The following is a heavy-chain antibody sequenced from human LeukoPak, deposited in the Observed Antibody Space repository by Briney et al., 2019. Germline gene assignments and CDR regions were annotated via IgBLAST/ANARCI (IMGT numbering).Heavy chain of an antibody. CDR3: ARDGYCSSTSCYEVDY. CDR2: FDPEDGET. Sequence: ASVTVSCKVSGYTLTELSMHWVRQAPGKGLEWMGGFDPEDGETIYAQKLQGRVTITEDTSTDTAYMELSSLRSEDTAVYYCARDGYCSSTSCYEVDYWGQGTLVTVSS. V-gene: IGHV1-24*01. CDR1: GYTLTELS. J-gene: IGHJ4*02. D-gene: IGHD2-2*03.